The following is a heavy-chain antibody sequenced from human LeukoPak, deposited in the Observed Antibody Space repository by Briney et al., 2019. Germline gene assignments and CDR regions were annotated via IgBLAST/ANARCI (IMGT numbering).Heavy chain of an antibody. V-gene: IGHV3-48*02. CDR1: GFSFSSYG. CDR2: ISISSTTI. D-gene: IGHD4/OR15-4a*01. J-gene: IGHJ3*01. Sequence: PGGSLRLSCAASGFSFSSYGMHWVRQAPGKGLEWISYISISSTTIYYADSVKGRFTISRDNSKNSLYLQMNNLRDDDTAVYSCARDQGMVNDAFDVWGQGTLVTVSS. CDR3: ARDQGMVNDAFDV.